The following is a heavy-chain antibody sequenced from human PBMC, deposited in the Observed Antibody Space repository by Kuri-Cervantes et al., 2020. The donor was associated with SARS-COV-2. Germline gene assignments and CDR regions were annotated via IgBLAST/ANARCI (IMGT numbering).Heavy chain of an antibody. J-gene: IGHJ4*02. CDR3: ARGQLLPLFDY. CDR2: IYYSGST. V-gene: IGHV4-30-4*08. Sequence: LRLSCTVSGGSISSGDYYWSWIRQPPGKGLEWIGYIYYSGSTYYNPSLKSRVTISVDTSKNQFPLKLSSVTAADTAVYYCARGQLLPLFDYWGQGTLVTVSS. CDR1: GGSISSGDYY. D-gene: IGHD1-26*01.